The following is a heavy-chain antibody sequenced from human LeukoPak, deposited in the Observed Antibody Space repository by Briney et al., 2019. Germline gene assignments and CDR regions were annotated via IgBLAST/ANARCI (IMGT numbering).Heavy chain of an antibody. CDR3: ARVPSSGYDYIFASNYGMDV. D-gene: IGHD5-12*01. CDR1: GFTFSSYR. V-gene: IGHV3-7*05. CDR2: IKEDGSEK. J-gene: IGHJ6*02. Sequence: GGSLRLSCAGSGFTFSSYRMSWVRQAPGKGPEWVANIKEDGSEKDYVDSVKGRFTISRDNAMNSLYLQMNSLRAEDTAVYYCARVPSSGYDYIFASNYGMDVWGQGTTVTVSS.